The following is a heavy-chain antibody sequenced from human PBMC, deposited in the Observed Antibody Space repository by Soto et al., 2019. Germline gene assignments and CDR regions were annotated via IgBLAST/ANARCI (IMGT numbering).Heavy chain of an antibody. CDR2: IYHNGDT. Sequence: SETLSLTCAVSGDAISSGGHSWSWIRQPPGKGLEWIGYIYHNGDTYYDAPLKGRVTILIDMSKSQFSLKLRSVTAADTAMYYCARGGNSGPFDYWGQGTLVTVSS. CDR1: GDAISSGGHS. J-gene: IGHJ4*02. CDR3: ARGGNSGPFDY. D-gene: IGHD2-21*01. V-gene: IGHV4-30-2*01.